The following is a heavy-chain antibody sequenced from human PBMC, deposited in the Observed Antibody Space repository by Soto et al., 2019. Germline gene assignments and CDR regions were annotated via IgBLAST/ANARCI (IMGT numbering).Heavy chain of an antibody. CDR1: GCSINSYY. D-gene: IGHD2-15*01. Sequence: SETLSLTCTVSGCSINSYYWSWIRQPPGKGLEWIGYIYYSGSTNYNPSLKSRVTISVDTSKNQFSLKLSSVTAADTAVYYCAREGYCSGGSCVPFDYWGQGTLVTVSS. J-gene: IGHJ4*02. CDR3: AREGYCSGGSCVPFDY. V-gene: IGHV4-59*01. CDR2: IYYSGST.